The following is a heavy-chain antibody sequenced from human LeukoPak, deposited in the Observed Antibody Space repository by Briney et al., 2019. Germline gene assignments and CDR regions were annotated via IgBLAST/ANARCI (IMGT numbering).Heavy chain of an antibody. CDR3: AREVAVAGKSGWFDP. D-gene: IGHD6-19*01. CDR2: IYYSGST. V-gene: IGHV4-59*01. CDR1: GGSISSYY. Sequence: SETLSLTXTVSGGSISSYYWSWIRQPPGKGLEWLGYIYYSGSTNYNPSLKSRVTISVDTSKNQFSLELSSVTAADTAVYYCAREVAVAGKSGWFDPWGQGTLVTVSS. J-gene: IGHJ5*02.